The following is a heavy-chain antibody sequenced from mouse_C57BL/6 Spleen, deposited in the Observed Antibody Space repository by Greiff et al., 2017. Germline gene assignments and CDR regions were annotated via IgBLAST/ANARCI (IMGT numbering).Heavy chain of an antibody. J-gene: IGHJ2*01. CDR1: GFTFSSYA. CDR2: ISDGGSYT. CDR3: ARNYYYGSSWVYFDY. D-gene: IGHD1-1*01. Sequence: EVKLVESGGGLVKPGGSLKLSCAASGFTFSSYAMSWVRQTPEKRLEWVATISDGGSYTYYPDNVKGRFTISRDNAKNNLYLQMSHLKSEDTAMYYCARNYYYGSSWVYFDYWGQGTTRTVSS. V-gene: IGHV5-4*03.